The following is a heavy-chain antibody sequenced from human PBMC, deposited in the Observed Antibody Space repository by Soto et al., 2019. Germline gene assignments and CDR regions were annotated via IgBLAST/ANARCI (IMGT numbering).Heavy chain of an antibody. CDR1: GCIFSNKS. CDR2: MSYDGSDT. CDR3: TIVRVADSALDH. J-gene: IGHJ1*01. Sequence: XGSLRLSCVGSGCIFSNKSMHWVRQTPGKGLEWVAFMSYDGSDTFYADSVKGRFTISRDNSKNTLFLHMSNLRAEDTAMYYCTIVRVADSALDHWGQGPLVTVSS. V-gene: IGHV3-30*02. D-gene: IGHD3-10*02.